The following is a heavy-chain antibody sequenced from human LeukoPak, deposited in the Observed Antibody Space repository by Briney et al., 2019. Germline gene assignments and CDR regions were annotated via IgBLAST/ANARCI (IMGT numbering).Heavy chain of an antibody. D-gene: IGHD2-2*02. Sequence: ASVKVSCKASGYTFTNYDINWVRQATGKGLEWMGWMSPNSGNTGYAQKFQGRVTMTRNTSISTAYMELSSLRSQDTAVYYCARVDCSSTSCYKSYYYYGMDVWGQRTTVTVSS. CDR2: MSPNSGNT. V-gene: IGHV1-8*01. CDR1: GYTFTNYD. J-gene: IGHJ6*02. CDR3: ARVDCSSTSCYKSYYYYGMDV.